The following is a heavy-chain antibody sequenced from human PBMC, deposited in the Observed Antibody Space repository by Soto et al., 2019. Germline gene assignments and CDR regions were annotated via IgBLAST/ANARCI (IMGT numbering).Heavy chain of an antibody. J-gene: IGHJ3*01. CDR1: GFTFNIYA. V-gene: IGHV3-23*01. D-gene: IGHD3-9*01. CDR3: TTVARYDDFDV. CDR2: IGSTGTTT. Sequence: QLLGSGGGLVQPGGSLRLSCAASGFTFNIYALTWVRQAPGKGLEWVSNIGSTGTTTYYSDSVKCRFSISRDNSKSTLELQMLGLGAEDTAVYYCTTVARYDDFDVWGQGTMVTVSS.